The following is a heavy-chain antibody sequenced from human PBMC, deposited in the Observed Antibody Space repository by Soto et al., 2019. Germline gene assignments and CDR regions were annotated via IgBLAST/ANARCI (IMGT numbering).Heavy chain of an antibody. CDR1: GFSVSSYT. J-gene: IGHJ3*02. Sequence: GSLRLSCAASGFSVSSYTVHWVRQAPGKGLEYVSAFSSNGAGTYYADSVRGRFTISRDNSKNTLYLQMGSLRAEDTAVYYCARDRGYDSSGYDAFDIWGQGTMVTVSS. D-gene: IGHD3-22*01. V-gene: IGHV3-64*02. CDR3: ARDRGYDSSGYDAFDI. CDR2: FSSNGAGT.